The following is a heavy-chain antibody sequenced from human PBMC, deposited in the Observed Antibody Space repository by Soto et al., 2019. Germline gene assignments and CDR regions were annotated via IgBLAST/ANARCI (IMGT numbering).Heavy chain of an antibody. J-gene: IGHJ4*02. Sequence: PGGSLRLSCAASGFTFSGYSVNWGRQAPGKGLEWVSYISSGSKTIYYAESVKGRFTVSRDNARNSQYLQMNSLRDEDTAVYYCAREDILGVRSFDYWGQGTLVTVSS. CDR2: ISSGSKTI. CDR1: GFTFSGYS. D-gene: IGHD3-9*01. CDR3: AREDILGVRSFDY. V-gene: IGHV3-48*02.